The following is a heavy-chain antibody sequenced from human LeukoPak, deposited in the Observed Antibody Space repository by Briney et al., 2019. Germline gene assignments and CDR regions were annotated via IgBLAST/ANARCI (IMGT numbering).Heavy chain of an antibody. CDR1: SGSINNYY. D-gene: IGHD4-23*01. V-gene: IGHV4-59*01. CDR3: ARVASRTTVVIPYAFDI. CDR2: VDYSGST. J-gene: IGHJ3*02. Sequence: SETLSLTCTVSSGSINNYYWSWIRQPPGKRLEWIGFVDYSGSTNYKSSLKSRATISVDTSKNQFSLKLSSVTAADTAVYYCARVASRTTVVIPYAFDIWGQGTMVTVSS.